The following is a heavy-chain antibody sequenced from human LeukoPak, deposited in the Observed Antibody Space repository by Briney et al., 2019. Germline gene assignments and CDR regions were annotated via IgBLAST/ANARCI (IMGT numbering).Heavy chain of an antibody. CDR3: ARDFVYDYADKAEYFVY. J-gene: IGHJ4*02. Sequence: GGSLRLSCAASGFTFSSYWMHWVRQAPGKGLVWVSRINSDGSSTSYADSVKGRFTISRDNAKNTLYLQMNSLRAEDTAVYYCARDFVYDYADKAEYFVYWGQGTLVTVSS. V-gene: IGHV3-74*01. D-gene: IGHD3-16*01. CDR2: INSDGSST. CDR1: GFTFSSYW.